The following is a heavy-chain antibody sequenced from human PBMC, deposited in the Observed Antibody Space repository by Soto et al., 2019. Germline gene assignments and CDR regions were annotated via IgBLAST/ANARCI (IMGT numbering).Heavy chain of an antibody. CDR2: MSYDGTNK. V-gene: IGHV3-30-3*01. D-gene: IGHD5-18*01. J-gene: IGHJ4*02. CDR1: GFTFSDYA. Sequence: GGSLRLSCAASGFTFSDYAMHWVRQAPGKGLEWVAVMSYDGTNKYFADSVKGRFTISRGNPKHTLYLQMNSLRAEDTAVYYCARDRGYSYGSLSIDYWGQGTLVTVSS. CDR3: ARDRGYSYGSLSIDY.